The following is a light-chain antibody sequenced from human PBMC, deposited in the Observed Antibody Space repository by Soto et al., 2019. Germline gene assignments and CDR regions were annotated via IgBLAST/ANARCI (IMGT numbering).Light chain of an antibody. CDR2: DAF. V-gene: IGKV3-11*01. CDR3: QQHSNRLT. J-gene: IGKJ4*01. Sequence: EIVLTQSPATLSLSPGERATLSCRASQSVDSYLAWYQQKPGQAPRLVIFDAFNRATGIPARFSGSGSGTDFTFTISSLEPEDFAVYYCQQHSNRLTFGGGTRVEI. CDR1: QSVDSY.